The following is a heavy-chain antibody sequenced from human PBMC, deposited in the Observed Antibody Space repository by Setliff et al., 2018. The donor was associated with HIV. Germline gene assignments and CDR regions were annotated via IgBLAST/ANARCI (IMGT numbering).Heavy chain of an antibody. CDR1: GGTFSSYA. V-gene: IGHV1-46*01. J-gene: IGHJ3*02. Sequence: ASVKVSCKASGGTFSSYAISWVRQAPGQGLEWMGIINPSGGSTSYAQKFQGRVTMTRDTSTSTVYMELSSLRSEGTAVYYCAREDSGSYLGGAFDIWGQGTMVTVSS. CDR3: AREDSGSYLGGAFDI. D-gene: IGHD1-26*01. CDR2: INPSGGST.